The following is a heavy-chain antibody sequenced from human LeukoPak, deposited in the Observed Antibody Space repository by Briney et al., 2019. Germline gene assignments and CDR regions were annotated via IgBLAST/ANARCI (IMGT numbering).Heavy chain of an antibody. Sequence: ASVKVSCKASGYTFTSYGISWVRQAPGQGLEWMGWISAYNGNTNYAQKLQGRVTMTTDTSTSTAYMELRSLRSDDTAVYYCARVRCYDSSGNDAFDIWGQGTMVTVSS. J-gene: IGHJ3*02. D-gene: IGHD3-22*01. CDR1: GYTFTSYG. CDR3: ARVRCYDSSGNDAFDI. CDR2: ISAYNGNT. V-gene: IGHV1-18*01.